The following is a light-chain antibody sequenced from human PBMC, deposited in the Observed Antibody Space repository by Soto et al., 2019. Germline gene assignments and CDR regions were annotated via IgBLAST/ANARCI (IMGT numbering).Light chain of an antibody. J-gene: IGLJ1*01. CDR1: SSDVCGYNY. V-gene: IGLV2-14*03. Sequence: QSALTQPASVSGSPGQSIAISCTGTSSDVCGYNYVSWYQHHPGKAPKHMIYDVSNRPSGVSNRFSGSKSGNTASLTISGLQAEDEADYYCSSYTSSSTYVFRTGTKLTVL. CDR2: DVS. CDR3: SSYTSSSTYV.